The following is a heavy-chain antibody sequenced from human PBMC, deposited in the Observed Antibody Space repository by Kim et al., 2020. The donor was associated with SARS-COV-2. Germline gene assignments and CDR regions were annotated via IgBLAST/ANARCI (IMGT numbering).Heavy chain of an antibody. Sequence: GGSLRLSCAASGFTVSSNYMSWVRQAPGKGLEWVSVIYSGGATYYAGSVKGRFSISRDNSKNTLYLQMNSLRAEDTAVYYCARGGVGTPRGMDVWGQGTTVTVSS. D-gene: IGHD1-26*01. CDR3: ARGGVGTPRGMDV. J-gene: IGHJ6*02. V-gene: IGHV3-53*01. CDR1: GFTVSSNY. CDR2: IYSGGAT.